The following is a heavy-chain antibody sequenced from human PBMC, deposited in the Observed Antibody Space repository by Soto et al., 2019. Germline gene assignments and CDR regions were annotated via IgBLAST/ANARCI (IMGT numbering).Heavy chain of an antibody. D-gene: IGHD5-18*01. V-gene: IGHV3-9*01. CDR1: GCTFDDYA. J-gene: IGHJ6*03. CDR2: ISWNSGSI. CDR3: AKSGQLFYYYYMDV. Sequence: GGSLRLSCAAVGCTFDDYAVHCVRQTPGKGLEWVSGISWNSGSIGYADSVKGRFTISRDNAKNSLYLQMNSLRAEDTALYYCAKSGQLFYYYYMDVWGKGTTVTVSS.